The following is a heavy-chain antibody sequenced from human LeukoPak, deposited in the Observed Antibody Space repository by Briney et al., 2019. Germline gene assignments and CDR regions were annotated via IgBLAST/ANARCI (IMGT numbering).Heavy chain of an antibody. Sequence: PGGSLRLSCAASGFTFSSYAMSWVRQAPGKGLEWVSAISGSGGSTYYADSVKGRFTISRDNSKNTLYLQMNSLRAEDTAVYYCAKDKQRTVTHYYFDYWGQGTLVTVSS. CDR3: AKDKQRTVTHYYFDY. V-gene: IGHV3-23*01. CDR1: GFTFSSYA. J-gene: IGHJ4*02. D-gene: IGHD4-17*01. CDR2: ISGSGGST.